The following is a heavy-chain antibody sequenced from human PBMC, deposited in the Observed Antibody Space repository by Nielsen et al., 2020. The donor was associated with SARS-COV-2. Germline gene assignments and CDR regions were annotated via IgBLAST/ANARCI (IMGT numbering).Heavy chain of an antibody. V-gene: IGHV5-51*01. D-gene: IGHD3-9*01. CDR3: ARQILTGYSIFDY. CDR2: IYPGDSDT. CDR1: GYSFTSYW. J-gene: IGHJ4*02. Sequence: GGSLRLSCKGSGYSFTSYWIGWVRQMPGKGLEWMGIIYPGDSDTRYTPSFQGQVTITADKSISTAYLQWSSMEASDTALYYCARQILTGYSIFDYWGQGTLVTVSS.